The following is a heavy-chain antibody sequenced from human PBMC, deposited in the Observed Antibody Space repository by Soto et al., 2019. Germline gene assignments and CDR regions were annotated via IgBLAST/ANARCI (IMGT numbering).Heavy chain of an antibody. J-gene: IGHJ6*02. CDR2: INPNSGGT. CDR1: GYTFTGYY. V-gene: IGHV1-2*04. Sequence: ASVKVSCKASGYTFTGYYMHWVRQAPGQGLEWMGWINPNSGGTNYAQKFQGWVTMTRDTSISTAYMELSRLRSDDTAVYYCASGGIAAAGTTLGYYYGMEVWGQGTTVTVSS. D-gene: IGHD6-13*01. CDR3: ASGGIAAAGTTLGYYYGMEV.